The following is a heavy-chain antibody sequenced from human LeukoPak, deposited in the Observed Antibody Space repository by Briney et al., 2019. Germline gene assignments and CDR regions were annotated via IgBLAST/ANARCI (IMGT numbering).Heavy chain of an antibody. D-gene: IGHD2-2*01. CDR2: IYYSGST. CDR1: GGSISSYY. V-gene: IGHV4-59*12. Sequence: SETLSLTCTVSGGSISSYYWSWIRQPPGKGLEWIGYIYYSGSTNYNPSLKSRVTISVDTFKNQFSLKLSSVTAADTAVYYCARLRGVVPAASKRFDPWGQGTLVTVSS. J-gene: IGHJ5*02. CDR3: ARLRGVVPAASKRFDP.